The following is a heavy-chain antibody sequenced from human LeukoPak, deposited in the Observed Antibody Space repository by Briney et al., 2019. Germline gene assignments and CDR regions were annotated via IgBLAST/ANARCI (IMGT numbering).Heavy chain of an antibody. Sequence: SETLSLTCAAYGGSFSGYYWSWIRQPPGKGLEWIGEINHSGSTNYNPSLKSRVTISVDTSKNQFSLKLSSVTAADTAVYYCARVPRFNPFDPWGQGTLVTVSS. D-gene: IGHD1-14*01. V-gene: IGHV4-34*01. CDR3: ARVPRFNPFDP. CDR1: GGSFSGYY. J-gene: IGHJ5*02. CDR2: INHSGST.